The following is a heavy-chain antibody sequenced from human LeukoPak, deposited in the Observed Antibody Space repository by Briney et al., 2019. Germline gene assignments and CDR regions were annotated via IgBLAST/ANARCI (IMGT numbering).Heavy chain of an antibody. CDR1: GFTFSSYS. Sequence: PGGSLRLSCAASGFTFSSYSMNWVRQAPGKGLEWVSVIYSGSSTYYADSVKGRFTISRDNSKNTLYLQMNSLRAEDTAVYYCARIKRENIAAAGTVDSWGQGTLVTVSS. V-gene: IGHV3-66*01. CDR2: IYSGSST. D-gene: IGHD6-13*01. J-gene: IGHJ4*02. CDR3: ARIKRENIAAAGTVDS.